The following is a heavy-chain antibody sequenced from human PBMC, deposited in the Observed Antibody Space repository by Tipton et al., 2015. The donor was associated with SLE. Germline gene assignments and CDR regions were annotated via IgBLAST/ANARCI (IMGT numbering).Heavy chain of an antibody. J-gene: IGHJ4*02. CDR1: GGSISSGSYY. Sequence: TLSLSCTVSGGSISSGSYYWSWIRQPAGKGLEWIGRIYISGSTYYNPSLKSRVTISVDTSKNQFSLKLSSVTAADTAVYYCARVDDQGFLEWAPGYWGQGTLVTVSS. V-gene: IGHV4-61*02. D-gene: IGHD3-3*01. CDR3: ARVDDQGFLEWAPGY. CDR2: IYISGST.